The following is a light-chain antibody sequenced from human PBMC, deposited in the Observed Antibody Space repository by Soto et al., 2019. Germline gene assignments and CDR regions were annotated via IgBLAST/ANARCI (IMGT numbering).Light chain of an antibody. V-gene: IGKV3-20*01. J-gene: IGKJ4*01. CDR3: QQYGSSSSLT. CDR1: QSVSSSY. CDR2: GAS. Sequence: EIVWTQSRGTLSLSRGERATLSCRASQSVSSSYLAWYQQKPGQAPRLLIYGASSRATGIPDRFSGSGSGTDFTLTISRLEPEDFAVYYCQQYGSSSSLTFGGGTKVDIK.